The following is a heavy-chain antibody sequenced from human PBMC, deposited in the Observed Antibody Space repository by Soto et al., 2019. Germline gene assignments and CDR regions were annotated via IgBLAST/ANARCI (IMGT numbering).Heavy chain of an antibody. CDR2: INPNSGGT. CDR1: GYTFTGYY. J-gene: IGHJ3*02. Sequence: ASVKVSCKASGYTFTGYYMHWVRQAPGQGLEWMGWINPNSGGTNYAQKFQGRVTMTRDTSISTAYMELSRLRSDDTAVYYCARSGSSWVVGAFDIWGRGTMVTVSS. CDR3: ARSGSSWVVGAFDI. D-gene: IGHD6-13*01. V-gene: IGHV1-2*02.